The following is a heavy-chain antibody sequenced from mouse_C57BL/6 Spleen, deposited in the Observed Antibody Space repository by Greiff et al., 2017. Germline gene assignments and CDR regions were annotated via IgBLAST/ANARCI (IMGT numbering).Heavy chain of an antibody. Sequence: VQLQQPGAELVKPGASVKLSCKASGYTFTSYWMHWVKQRPGQGLEWIGMIHPNSGSTNYNEKFKSKATLTVDKSSSTAYMQLSSLTSEDSAVYYGAREADCYDEGYDYDYWGQGTTLTVSS. CDR3: AREADCYDEGYDYDY. D-gene: IGHD2-12*01. J-gene: IGHJ2*01. CDR2: IHPNSGST. CDR1: GYTFTSYW. V-gene: IGHV1-64*01.